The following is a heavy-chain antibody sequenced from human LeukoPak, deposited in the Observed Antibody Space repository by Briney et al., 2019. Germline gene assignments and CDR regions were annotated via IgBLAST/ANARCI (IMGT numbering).Heavy chain of an antibody. D-gene: IGHD3-10*01. CDR3: ARHSDVIGAI. Sequence: GESLKISCKTSGYTFTHQWIGWVRQMSGSGLEWMGIIYPRDSDTIYSPSFQGHVTISADTSINTAYLEWSSLEASDTAIYYCARHSDVIGAIWGQGTLITVSS. J-gene: IGHJ4*02. CDR2: IYPRDSDT. CDR1: GYTFTHQW. V-gene: IGHV5-51*01.